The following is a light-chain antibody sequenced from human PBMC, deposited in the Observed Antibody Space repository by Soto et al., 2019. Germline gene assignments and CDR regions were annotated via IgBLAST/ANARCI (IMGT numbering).Light chain of an antibody. J-gene: IGLJ3*02. CDR2: EGN. Sequence: QSALTQPASVSGSPGQSITISCTGTNSDVGTYNLVSWYQQHPGEAPKLIIYEGNQRPSGVSNRFSGSRSGNTASLTISGLQAEDEADYFCSSSAGIYHYLVFGGGTKLTVL. V-gene: IGLV2-23*01. CDR3: SSSAGIYHYLV. CDR1: NSDVGTYNL.